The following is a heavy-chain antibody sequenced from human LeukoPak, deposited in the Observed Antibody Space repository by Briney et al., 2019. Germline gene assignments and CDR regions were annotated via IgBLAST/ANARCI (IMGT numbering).Heavy chain of an antibody. CDR2: IIPILGIA. Sequence: ASVEVSFKASGGTFSSYTISWVRQAPGQGLEWMGRIIPILGIANYAQKFQGRVTITADKSTSTAYMELSSLRSEDTAVYYCARVHGEGSWGQGTLVTVSS. CDR1: GGTFSSYT. V-gene: IGHV1-69*02. CDR3: ARVHGEGS. J-gene: IGHJ4*02. D-gene: IGHD4-17*01.